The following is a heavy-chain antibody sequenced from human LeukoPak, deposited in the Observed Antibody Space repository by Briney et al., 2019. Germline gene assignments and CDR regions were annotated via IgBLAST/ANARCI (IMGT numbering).Heavy chain of an antibody. D-gene: IGHD3-10*01. J-gene: IGHJ4*02. CDR2: IYNGGST. Sequence: GGSLRLSCAASGFTVSSNYMSWVRQAPGKGLEWVSVIYNGGSTYYADSVKGRFTISRDNSKNTLYLQMNSLRAEDTAVYYCARDTAYYYGSGSYDWGQGTLVTVSS. CDR3: ARDTAYYYGSGSYD. CDR1: GFTVSSNY. V-gene: IGHV3-53*01.